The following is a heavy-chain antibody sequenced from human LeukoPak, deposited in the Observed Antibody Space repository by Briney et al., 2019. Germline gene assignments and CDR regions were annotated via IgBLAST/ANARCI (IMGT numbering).Heavy chain of an antibody. Sequence: PGGSLRLSCAASGFSFSSYSMNWVRQAPGKGLVWVSHINGDGSETNYADSVRGRFTISRDNAKNTLYLQMNSLRVDDTAVYYCTREEGSTDHWGQGTLVTVSS. J-gene: IGHJ4*02. V-gene: IGHV3-74*01. D-gene: IGHD5/OR15-5a*01. CDR3: TREEGSTDH. CDR2: INGDGSET. CDR1: GFSFSSYS.